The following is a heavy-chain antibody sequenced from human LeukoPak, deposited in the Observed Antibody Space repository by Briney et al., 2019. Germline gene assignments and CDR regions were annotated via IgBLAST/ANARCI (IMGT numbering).Heavy chain of an antibody. D-gene: IGHD5-18*01. V-gene: IGHV3-74*01. CDR2: INSDGSST. CDR1: GFTFSSYW. CDR3: AKCHRTAMVHDAFDI. J-gene: IGHJ3*02. Sequence: GGSLRLSCAASGFTFSSYWMHWVRQAPGKGLVWVSRINSDGSSTYYADSVKGRFTISRDNSKNTLYLQMNSLRAEDTAVYYCAKCHRTAMVHDAFDIWGQGTMVTVSS.